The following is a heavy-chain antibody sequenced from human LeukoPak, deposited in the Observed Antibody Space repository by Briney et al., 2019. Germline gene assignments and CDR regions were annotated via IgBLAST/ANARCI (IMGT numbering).Heavy chain of an antibody. J-gene: IGHJ4*02. Sequence: SETLSLTCTVSGGSISSFYWTCIRQPPGKGLEWIGYLYYIGSTNYNPPLKSRVTISVDRSQNQFSLKLSSVTAADTAVYYCARTLSGSFYSDYWGQGTLVTVSS. D-gene: IGHD3-10*01. V-gene: IGHV4-59*01. CDR2: LYYIGST. CDR3: ARTLSGSFYSDY. CDR1: GGSISSFY.